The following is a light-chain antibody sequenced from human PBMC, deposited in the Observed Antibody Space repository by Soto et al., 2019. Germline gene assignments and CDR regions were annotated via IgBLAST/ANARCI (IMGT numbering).Light chain of an antibody. CDR1: QSVSSSY. Sequence: EIVLTQSPGTLSLSPGERATLSCRASQSVSSSYLAWYQQKPGQAPTLLIYGASSRATGIPDRFSGSASGTDFTLTISRLEPEDFAVYYCQQYGSSPRTFGQGTKVEIK. V-gene: IGKV3-20*01. J-gene: IGKJ1*01. CDR3: QQYGSSPRT. CDR2: GAS.